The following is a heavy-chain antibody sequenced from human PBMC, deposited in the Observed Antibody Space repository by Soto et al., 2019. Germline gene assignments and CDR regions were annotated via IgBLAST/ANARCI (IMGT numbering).Heavy chain of an antibody. CDR2: VYYSGST. CDR1: GDSISTYY. J-gene: IGHJ5*01. CDR3: ARTRRMESWIDS. V-gene: IGHV4-59*01. D-gene: IGHD3-3*01. Sequence: LSLTCDVSGDSISTYYWSWIRQPPGKGLEWIGYVYYSGSTLYTPSLESRVTMSIDMSKKQVSLKLTSGIAADTAVYDCARTRRMESWIDSWGHGTRVAASS.